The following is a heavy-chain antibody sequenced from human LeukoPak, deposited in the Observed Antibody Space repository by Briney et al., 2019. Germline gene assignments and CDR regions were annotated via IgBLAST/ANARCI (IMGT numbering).Heavy chain of an antibody. CDR2: MSTGDSPI. V-gene: IGHV3-11*01. J-gene: IGHJ6*03. CDR3: AKAPRFGDHAAEYFYYYMDV. Sequence: GGSLRLSCAASGFTFSDYYMSWIRQAPGKGLEWVSCMSTGDSPIYYTDSVKGRFTISRDNAKNSLYLQMNSLRVDDTAVYYCAKAPRFGDHAAEYFYYYMDVWGKGTTVTVSS. D-gene: IGHD3-16*01. CDR1: GFTFSDYY.